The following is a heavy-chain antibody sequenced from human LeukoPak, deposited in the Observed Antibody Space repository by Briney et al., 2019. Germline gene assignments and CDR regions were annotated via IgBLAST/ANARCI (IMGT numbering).Heavy chain of an antibody. D-gene: IGHD2-2*02. V-gene: IGHV1-46*01. Sequence: ASVKVSCKASGYTFTSYGISWVRQAPGHGPEWMGIINPSGGTTTYAQKFQGRVTMTRDTSTSTVYMELSSLESDDTAIYYCARDPYTSSLFDYWGQGTLVTVSS. CDR1: GYTFTSYG. CDR2: INPSGGTT. CDR3: ARDPYTSSLFDY. J-gene: IGHJ4*02.